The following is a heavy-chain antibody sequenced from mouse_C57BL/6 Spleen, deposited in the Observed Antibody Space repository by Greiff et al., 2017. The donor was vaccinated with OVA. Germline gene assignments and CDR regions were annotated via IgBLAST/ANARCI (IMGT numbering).Heavy chain of an antibody. CDR3: ARRTGNWDEGWYFDV. CDR1: EYEFPSHD. J-gene: IGHJ1*03. D-gene: IGHD4-1*01. V-gene: IGHV5-2*01. Sequence: EVMLVESGGGLVQPGESLKLSCESNEYEFPSHDMSWVRKTPEKRLELVAAINSDGGSTYYPDTMERRFIISRDNTKKTLYLQMSSLRSEDTALYYGARRTGNWDEGWYFDVWGTGTTVTVSS. CDR2: INSDGGST.